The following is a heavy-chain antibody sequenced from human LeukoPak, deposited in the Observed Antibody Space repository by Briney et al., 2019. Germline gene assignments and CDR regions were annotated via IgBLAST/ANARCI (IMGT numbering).Heavy chain of an antibody. CDR2: ITASGDST. Sequence: GGSLRLSCAASGFTFSSYAMHWVRQAPGKGLEWVSGITASGDSTYYADSVKGRFTMSRDNSRDTVYLQMNSLRVDDTAVYYCARRDNVVVVSASDYWGQGTLVTVSS. CDR3: ARRDNVVVVSASDY. D-gene: IGHD2-15*01. CDR1: GFTFSSYA. V-gene: IGHV3-23*01. J-gene: IGHJ4*02.